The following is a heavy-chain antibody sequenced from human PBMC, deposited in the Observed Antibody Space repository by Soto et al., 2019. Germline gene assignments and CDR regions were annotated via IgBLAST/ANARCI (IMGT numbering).Heavy chain of an antibody. Sequence: LGGSLRLSCAASGFTFSIYAMRWVRQAPGKGLEWVSAISSGGGGAYYADSVKGRFTISRDNSKNTLYLQMNSLRAEDTAVYYCAKVKGFEEYCTNGVCYIGVGSGFDIWGQGTMVTVSS. D-gene: IGHD2-8*01. CDR1: GFTFSIYA. V-gene: IGHV3-23*01. J-gene: IGHJ3*02. CDR3: AKVKGFEEYCTNGVCYIGVGSGFDI. CDR2: ISSGGGGA.